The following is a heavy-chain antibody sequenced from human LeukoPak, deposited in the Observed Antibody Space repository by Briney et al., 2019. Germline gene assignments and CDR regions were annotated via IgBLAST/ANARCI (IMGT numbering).Heavy chain of an antibody. V-gene: IGHV3-43*02. CDR3: AKDTPLFYHYYGIDV. CDR2: ISGDGTIT. Sequence: GGSLRLSCAASGLNLDAYAMHWVRQPPGKGLEWVSLISGDGTITYYADSVKARFTISRDNSKNSLFLEMNSLRSEDTALYYCAKDTPLFYHYYGIDVWGQGTTVTVSS. J-gene: IGHJ6*02. CDR1: GLNLDAYA.